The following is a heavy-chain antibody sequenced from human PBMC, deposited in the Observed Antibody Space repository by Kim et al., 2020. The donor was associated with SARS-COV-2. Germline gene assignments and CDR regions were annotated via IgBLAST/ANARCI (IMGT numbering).Heavy chain of an antibody. J-gene: IGHJ4*02. CDR3: ARDRRYYDSSGYYPFFDY. CDR2: IYYSGST. D-gene: IGHD3-22*01. Sequence: SETLSLTCTVSGGSISSYYWSWIRQPPGKGLEWIGYIYYSGSTNYNPSLKSRVTISVDTSKNQFSLKLSSVTAADTAVYYCARDRRYYDSSGYYPFFDYWGQGTLVTVSS. V-gene: IGHV4-59*13. CDR1: GGSISSYY.